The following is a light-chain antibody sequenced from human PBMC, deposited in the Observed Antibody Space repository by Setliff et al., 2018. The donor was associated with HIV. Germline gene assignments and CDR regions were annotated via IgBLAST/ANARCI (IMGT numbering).Light chain of an antibody. V-gene: IGLV3-21*04. CDR1: NIGSKS. CDR2: YDS. J-gene: IGLJ2*01. Sequence: SYELTQPPSVSVAPGKTARITCGGNNIGSKSVHWYQQKPGQAPVLVIYYDSDRPSGILERFSGSNSGNTATLTISRVEAGDEADYYCHVWDSRSDHVVFGGGTKVTVL. CDR3: HVWDSRSDHVV.